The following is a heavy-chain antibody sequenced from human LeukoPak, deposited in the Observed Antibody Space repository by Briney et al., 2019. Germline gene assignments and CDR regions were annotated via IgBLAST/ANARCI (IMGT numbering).Heavy chain of an antibody. Sequence: ASVTVSCKASGYTFTGYYMHWVRQAPGQGLEWVGWINPNSGGTNYAQKFQGRVTMTRDTSISTAYMELSRLRSDDTAVYFCGRGLGTYCFDYWGQGTLVTVSS. CDR2: INPNSGGT. CDR3: GRGLGTYCFDY. CDR1: GYTFTGYY. D-gene: IGHD3-16*01. V-gene: IGHV1-2*02. J-gene: IGHJ4*02.